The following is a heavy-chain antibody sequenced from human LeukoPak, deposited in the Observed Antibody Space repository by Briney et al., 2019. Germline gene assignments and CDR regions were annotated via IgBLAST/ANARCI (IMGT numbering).Heavy chain of an antibody. CDR1: GFTFNNYG. D-gene: IGHD3-22*01. CDR3: ARDLRSSGYYAFDY. V-gene: IGHV3-21*01. CDR2: ISSSSSYI. J-gene: IGHJ4*02. Sequence: GGSLRLSCTASGFTFNNYGMNWVRQAPGKGLEWVSFISSSSSYIYYADSVKGRFTISRDNAKNSLYLQMNSLRAEDTAVYYCARDLRSSGYYAFDYWGQGTLVTVSS.